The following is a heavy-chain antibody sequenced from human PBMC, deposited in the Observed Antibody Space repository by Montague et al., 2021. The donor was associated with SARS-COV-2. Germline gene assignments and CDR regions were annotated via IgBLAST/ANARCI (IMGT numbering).Heavy chain of an antibody. CDR3: AGETRAYCSGGSCPHGWFDP. J-gene: IGHJ5*02. CDR1: VGSSSSSSYD. D-gene: IGHD2-15*01. V-gene: IGHV4-39*07. CDR2: IYYSGST. Sequence: SETLSLTCTVAVGSSSSSSYDWSGIRQPPGTGMVGIGSIYYSGSTYYNPSLKSRVTISVDTSKNQFSLKLSSVTAADTAVYYCAGETRAYCSGGSCPHGWFDPWGQGTLVTVSS.